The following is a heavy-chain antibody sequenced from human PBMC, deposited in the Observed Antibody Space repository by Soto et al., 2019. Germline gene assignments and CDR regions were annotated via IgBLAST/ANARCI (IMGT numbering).Heavy chain of an antibody. CDR2: IYYSGST. D-gene: IGHD3-22*01. CDR3: ARNDRRVSSGYYYFDY. J-gene: IGHJ4*02. Sequence: KPSETLSLTCTVSGCSISSGGYYWSWIRQHPGKGLEWIGYIYYSGSTYYNPSLKSRVTISVDTSKNQFSLKLSTVTAADTAVYYCARNDRRVSSGYYYFDYWGQGTLVTVSS. CDR1: GCSISSGGYY. V-gene: IGHV4-31*03.